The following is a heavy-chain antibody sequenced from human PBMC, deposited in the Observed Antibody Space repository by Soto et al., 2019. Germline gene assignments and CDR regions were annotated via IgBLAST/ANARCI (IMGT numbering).Heavy chain of an antibody. CDR2: INPNSGGT. CDR3: ARAPATKNNWFDH. D-gene: IGHD5-12*01. CDR1: VYSFTGYY. Sequence: XSVKVSCKASVYSFTGYYMHWVRQAPGQGLEWMGWINPNSGGTNYAQKFQGWVTMTRDTSISTAYMELSRLRSDDTAVYYCARAPATKNNWFDHWGQGTLVTVSS. V-gene: IGHV1-2*04. J-gene: IGHJ5*02.